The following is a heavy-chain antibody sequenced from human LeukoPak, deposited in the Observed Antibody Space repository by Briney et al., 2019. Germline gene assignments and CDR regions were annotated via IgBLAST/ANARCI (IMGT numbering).Heavy chain of an antibody. CDR3: AIGLPDY. D-gene: IGHD3-16*01. J-gene: IGHJ4*02. CDR2: INSDGSIT. V-gene: IGHV3-74*01. CDR1: GFTLSSYS. Sequence: PGGSLRLSCAASGFTLSSYSMNWVRQAPGKGLVWVSRINSDGSITTYADSVKGRFTISRDNAKNTLYLQMNSLRAEDTAVYYCAIGLPDYWGQGTLVTVSS.